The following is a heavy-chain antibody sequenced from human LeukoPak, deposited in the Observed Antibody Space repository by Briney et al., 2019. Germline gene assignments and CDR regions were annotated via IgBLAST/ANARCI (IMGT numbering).Heavy chain of an antibody. Sequence: SETLSLTCTVSGGSISSGGYYWSWIRQPAGKGLEWIGSIYHSGSTYYNPSLKSRVTISVDKSKNQFSLKLSSVTAADTAVYYCARGESSSSWYGGRVGNWFDPWGQGILVTVSS. CDR2: IYHSGST. CDR3: ARGESSSSWYGGRVGNWFDP. CDR1: GGSISSGGYY. J-gene: IGHJ5*02. V-gene: IGHV4-39*07. D-gene: IGHD6-13*01.